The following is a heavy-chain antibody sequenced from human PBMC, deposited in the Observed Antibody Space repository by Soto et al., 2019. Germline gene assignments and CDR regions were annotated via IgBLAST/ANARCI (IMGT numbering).Heavy chain of an antibody. CDR1: GASHNTSTYL. CDR3: ARVSVVTALFDY. D-gene: IGHD2-21*02. CDR2: VYDSSNS. J-gene: IGHJ4*02. V-gene: IGHV4-39*07. Sequence: SETLSLTCAISGASHNTSTYLWSWIRQPPGKGLEWIGSVYDSSNSFYNPSLKSRLTVSVDTSKNQFSLKLSSVTAADTAVYYCARVSVVTALFDYWGQGTLVTVSS.